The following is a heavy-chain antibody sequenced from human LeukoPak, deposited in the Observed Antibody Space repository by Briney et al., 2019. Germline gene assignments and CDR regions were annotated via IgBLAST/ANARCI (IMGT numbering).Heavy chain of an antibody. J-gene: IGHJ4*02. D-gene: IGHD4-17*01. CDR3: ARLHWNYGGYRGGYFDY. Sequence: SETLSLTCTVCSGSISSHYWSWIRQPPGKGLEWIGYIYYSGSTNYNPSLKSRVTISVDTSKNQFSLKLSSVTAADTAVYYCARLHWNYGGYRGGYFDYWGQGTLVTVSS. CDR1: SGSISSHY. CDR2: IYYSGST. V-gene: IGHV4-59*11.